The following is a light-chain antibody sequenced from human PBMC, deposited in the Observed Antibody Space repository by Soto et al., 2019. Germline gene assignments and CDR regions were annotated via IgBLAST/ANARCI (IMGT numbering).Light chain of an antibody. CDR2: AAS. J-gene: IGKJ5*01. Sequence: DTPMTQSPSALSASAGDRVTIPCRASQSISTSLNWYQQKPGKAPKVLIYAASSLQRGVPSRFSGSGSGTDFTLTISRLHPEDFATYYCQQSYSTPRTFGQGTRLEIK. CDR3: QQSYSTPRT. V-gene: IGKV1-39*01. CDR1: QSISTS.